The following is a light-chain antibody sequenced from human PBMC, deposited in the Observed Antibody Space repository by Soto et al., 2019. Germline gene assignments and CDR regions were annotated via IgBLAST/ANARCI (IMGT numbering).Light chain of an antibody. CDR3: QQYYSSPWT. CDR2: WAS. J-gene: IGKJ1*01. CDR1: QSVLYSSNNKNY. V-gene: IGKV4-1*01. Sequence: DIVMTQSPDSLAVSLGERATINCKSSQSVLYSSNNKNYLAWYQQKPGHPPKLLIYWASTRESGVPDRFSGSGSGTDFTLTISSLQAEDVAVYYCQQYYSSPWTFGQGIKVEIK.